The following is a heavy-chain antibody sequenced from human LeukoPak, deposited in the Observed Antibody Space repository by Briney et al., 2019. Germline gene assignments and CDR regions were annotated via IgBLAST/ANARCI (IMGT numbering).Heavy chain of an antibody. J-gene: IGHJ5*01. CDR2: IIPIFGTA. Sequence: SVKVSCKASGGTFSSYAISWVRQAPGQGLEWMGGIIPIFGTANYAQKLQGRVTITTDESTSTAYMELSSLRSEDTAVYYCARDRATAVYSSSWYPIRFDPWGQGTLVTVSS. V-gene: IGHV1-69*05. CDR1: GGTFSSYA. CDR3: ARDRATAVYSSSWYPIRFDP. D-gene: IGHD6-13*01.